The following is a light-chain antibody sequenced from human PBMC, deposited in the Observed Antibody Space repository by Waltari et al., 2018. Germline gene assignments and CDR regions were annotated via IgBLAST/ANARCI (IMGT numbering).Light chain of an antibody. V-gene: IGKV3-11*01. CDR3: QQRYSWPAT. CDR2: DAT. J-gene: IGKJ3*01. CDR1: QGVSRY. Sequence: VLTQSPATLSWSPGERPTLPCGASQGVSRYVTWSQHKPGQPPRRRIHDATNRATGIPARFSGSGSGTDFTLTISSLEPEDFAVYYCQQRYSWPATFGPGTKVDI.